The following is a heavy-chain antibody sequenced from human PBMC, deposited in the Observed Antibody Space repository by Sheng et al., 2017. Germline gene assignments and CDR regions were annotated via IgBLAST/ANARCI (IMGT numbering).Heavy chain of an antibody. CDR2: IIPILGIA. Sequence: QVQLVQSGAEVKKPGSSVKVSCKASGGTFSSYTISWVRQAPGQGLEWMGRIIPILGIANYAQKFQGRVTITADKSTSTAYMELSSLRSEDTAVYYCARDGYNPRWAFDIWGQGTMVTVSS. D-gene: IGHD5-12*01. CDR1: GGTFSSYT. CDR3: ARDGYNPRWAFDI. V-gene: IGHV1-69*08. J-gene: IGHJ3*02.